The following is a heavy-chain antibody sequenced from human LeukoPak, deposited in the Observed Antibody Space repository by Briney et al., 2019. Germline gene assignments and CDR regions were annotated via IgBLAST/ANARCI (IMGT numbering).Heavy chain of an antibody. Sequence: PGGSLRLSCAASGFTFSSYSMNWVRQAPGKGLEWVSSISSSSSYIYYADSVKGRFTISRDNAKNSLYLQMNSLRAEDTAVYYCARDPWTGYSSGWTEEMAGSWGQGTLVTVSS. CDR3: ARDPWTGYSSGWTEEMAGS. CDR1: GFTFSSYS. CDR2: ISSSSSYI. V-gene: IGHV3-21*01. J-gene: IGHJ5*02. D-gene: IGHD6-19*01.